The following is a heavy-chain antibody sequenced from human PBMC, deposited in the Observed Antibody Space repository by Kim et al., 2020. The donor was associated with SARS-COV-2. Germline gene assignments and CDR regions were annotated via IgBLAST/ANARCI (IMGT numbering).Heavy chain of an antibody. V-gene: IGHV3-23*01. CDR3: AKGRTGTTYAAADY. CDR1: GFTFSSYG. D-gene: IGHD1-26*01. J-gene: IGHJ4*02. CDR2: ISAGGVKT. Sequence: GGSLRLSCAASGFTFSSYGMTWVRQAPGKGLEWVSAISAGGVKTYYADSVKGRFTISRDNSKNTLSLQMNSLRAEDTAVYYCAKGRTGTTYAAADYGSQG.